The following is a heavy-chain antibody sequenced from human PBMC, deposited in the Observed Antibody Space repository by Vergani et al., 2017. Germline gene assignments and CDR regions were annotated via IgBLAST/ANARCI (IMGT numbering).Heavy chain of an antibody. CDR1: GITFSRSG. D-gene: IGHD5-24*01. CDR2: MSSGDSI. Sequence: VQLVESGGGVVQPGGSLRLSCAASGITFSRSGMHWVRQPPGKGLEWISYMSSGDSIYYADSVKGRFTVSRDNTKNTLYLQMNSLRAEDTAVYYCARDHRDYNNYPGTFDIWGQGSMVTVSS. V-gene: IGHV3-48*04. J-gene: IGHJ3*02. CDR3: ARDHRDYNNYPGTFDI.